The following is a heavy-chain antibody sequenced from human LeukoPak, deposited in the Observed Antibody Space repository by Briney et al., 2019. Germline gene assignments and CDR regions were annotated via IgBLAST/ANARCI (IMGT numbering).Heavy chain of an antibody. D-gene: IGHD3-10*01. CDR2: IRYDGSNK. V-gene: IGHV3-30*02. CDR3: TRDFNYYGSGSYSLFDY. CDR1: GFTFSSYG. J-gene: IGHJ4*02. Sequence: PGGSLRLSCAASGFTFSSYGMHWVRQAPGKGLEWVAFIRYDGSNKYYADSVKGRFTISRDNSKNTLYLQMNSLRAEDTAVYYCTRDFNYYGSGSYSLFDYWGQGTLVTVSS.